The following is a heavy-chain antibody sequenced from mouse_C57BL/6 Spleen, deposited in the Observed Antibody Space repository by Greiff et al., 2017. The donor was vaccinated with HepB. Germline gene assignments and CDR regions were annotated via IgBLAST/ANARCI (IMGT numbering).Heavy chain of an antibody. Sequence: QVQLQQSGAELVKPGASVKISCKASGYAFSSYWMNWVKQRPGKGLEWIGQIYPGDGDTNYNGKFKGKATLTADKSSSTAYMQLSRLTSEDSAVYFCARNYGSSLFDYWGQGTTLTVSS. CDR2: IYPGDGDT. J-gene: IGHJ2*01. CDR3: ARNYGSSLFDY. CDR1: GYAFSSYW. D-gene: IGHD1-1*01. V-gene: IGHV1-80*01.